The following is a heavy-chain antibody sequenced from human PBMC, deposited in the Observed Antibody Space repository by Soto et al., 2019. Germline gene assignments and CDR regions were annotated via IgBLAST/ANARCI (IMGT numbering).Heavy chain of an antibody. CDR3: ARLLLYYDILTGYYRTLNWYFDL. CDR2: INHSGST. V-gene: IGHV4-34*01. CDR1: GGSFSWYY. D-gene: IGHD3-9*01. Sequence: PSETLSLTCAVYGGSFSWYYWSWIRQPPGKGLEWIGEINHSGSTNYNPSLKSRVTISVDTSKNQFSLKLSSVTAADTAVYYCARLLLYYDILTGYYRTLNWYFDLWGRGTLVTVSS. J-gene: IGHJ2*01.